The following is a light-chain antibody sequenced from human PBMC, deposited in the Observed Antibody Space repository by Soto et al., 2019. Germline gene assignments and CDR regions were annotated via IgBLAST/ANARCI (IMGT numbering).Light chain of an antibody. CDR1: QSISSY. CDR2: DAS. Sequence: VLTQSPATLSLSPGERVTLSCRASQSISSYLAWYQQTPGQAPRLLIYDASNRATGIPVRFSGSGSGTDFTLTISSLEPEDFAVYYCQQRINWPPTFGGGTKVEIK. V-gene: IGKV3-11*01. CDR3: QQRINWPPT. J-gene: IGKJ4*01.